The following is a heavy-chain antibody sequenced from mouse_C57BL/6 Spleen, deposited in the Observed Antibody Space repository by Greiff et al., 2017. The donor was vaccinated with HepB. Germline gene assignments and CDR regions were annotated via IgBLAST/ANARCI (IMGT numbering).Heavy chain of an antibody. Sequence: QVQLQQSGPELVKPGASVKLSCKASGYTFTSYDINWVKQRPGQGLEWIGWIYPRDGSTKYTEKFKGKATWTVDTSSSTAYMELHSLTSEDAAVYFCARSGVLGDYYAMDYWGQGTSVTVSS. J-gene: IGHJ4*01. CDR2: IYPRDGST. CDR1: GYTFTSYD. CDR3: ARSGVLGDYYAMDY. D-gene: IGHD2-14*01. V-gene: IGHV1-85*01.